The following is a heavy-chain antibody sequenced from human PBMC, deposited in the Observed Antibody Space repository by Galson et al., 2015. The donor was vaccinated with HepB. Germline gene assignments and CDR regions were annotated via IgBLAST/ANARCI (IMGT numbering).Heavy chain of an antibody. V-gene: IGHV4-59*01. CDR3: ARLANWNYRSFDY. CDR2: IYYSGST. CDR1: GGSITSYY. J-gene: IGHJ4*02. D-gene: IGHD1-7*01. Sequence: ETLSLTCPVSGGSITSYYWSWIRQPPGKGLEWIAYIYYSGSTNYNPSLKSRVTISVDTSKNQFSLKLSSVTAADTAVYYCARLANWNYRSFDYWGQGTLVTVSS.